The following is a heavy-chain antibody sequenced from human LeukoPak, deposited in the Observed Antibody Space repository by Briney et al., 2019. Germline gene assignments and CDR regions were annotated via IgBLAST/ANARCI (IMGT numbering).Heavy chain of an antibody. CDR2: IESDGSSK. J-gene: IGHJ4*02. CDR1: GFSFSSYD. CDR3: AKEGSGWYYLDY. Sequence: GRSLRLSCAASGFSFSSYDIHWVRQAPGKGLEWVTFIESDGSSKYYADSVKGRFTISRDNSKNTVYVEMINLGPEDTAVYYCAKEGSGWYYLDYWGQGTVVTVSS. V-gene: IGHV3-30*02. D-gene: IGHD6-19*01.